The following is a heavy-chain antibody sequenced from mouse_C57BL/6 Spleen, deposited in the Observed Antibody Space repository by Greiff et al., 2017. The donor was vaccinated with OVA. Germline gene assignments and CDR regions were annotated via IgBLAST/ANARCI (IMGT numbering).Heavy chain of an antibody. V-gene: IGHV5-4*01. Sequence: EVQLVESGGGLVKPGGSLKLSCAASGFTFSSYAMSWVRQTPEKRLEWVATISDGGSYTYYPDNVKGRFTISRDNAKNNLYLQMSHLKSEDTAMYYCAREGYDSVYFDYWGQGTTLTVSS. D-gene: IGHD2-4*01. J-gene: IGHJ2*01. CDR1: GFTFSSYA. CDR2: ISDGGSYT. CDR3: AREGYDSVYFDY.